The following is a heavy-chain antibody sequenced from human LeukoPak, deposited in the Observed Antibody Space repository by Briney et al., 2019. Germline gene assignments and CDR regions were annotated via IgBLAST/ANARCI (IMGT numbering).Heavy chain of an antibody. CDR2: IKQDGSEK. CDR3: ARDRSQKPYYYYYYMDV. Sequence: GGSLRLSCAASGFTFSSYWMSWVRQAPGKGLEWVANIKQDGSEKYYVDSVKGRFTTSRDNAKNSLYLQMNSLRAEDTAVYYCARDRSQKPYYYYYYMDVWGKGTTVTVSS. CDR1: GFTFSSYW. V-gene: IGHV3-7*01. J-gene: IGHJ6*03.